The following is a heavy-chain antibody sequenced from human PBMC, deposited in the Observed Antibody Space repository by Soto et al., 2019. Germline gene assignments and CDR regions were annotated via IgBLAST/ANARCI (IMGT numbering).Heavy chain of an antibody. Sequence: ASVKVSCKASGGTFGSDAITWVRQAPGQGLEWVGRIIPIFGTTNYAQHLQGRVTISADKSTLTSYMELHSLTSDDTALYYCARDRTDSGYYTNWLDPWGQGTQVTVSS. V-gene: IGHV1-69*06. CDR2: IIPIFGTT. CDR1: GGTFGSDA. J-gene: IGHJ5*02. D-gene: IGHD3-22*01. CDR3: ARDRTDSGYYTNWLDP.